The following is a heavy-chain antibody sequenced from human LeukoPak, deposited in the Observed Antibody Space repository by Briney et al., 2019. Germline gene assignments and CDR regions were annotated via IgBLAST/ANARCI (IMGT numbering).Heavy chain of an antibody. CDR2: ISSTSNTI. V-gene: IGHV3-48*01. CDR1: GFTLSSYN. Sequence: GGSLRLSFGASGFTLSSYNMNWVRQAPGKGLEWVSYISSTSNTIYYADSVKGRFTISRDNAKNSLYLQMNSLRAEDTAVYYCARGRGYSYGQLDYWGQGTLVTVSS. D-gene: IGHD5-18*01. CDR3: ARGRGYSYGQLDY. J-gene: IGHJ4*02.